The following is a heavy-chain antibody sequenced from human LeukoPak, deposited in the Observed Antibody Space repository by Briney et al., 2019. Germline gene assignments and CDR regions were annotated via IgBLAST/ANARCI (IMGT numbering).Heavy chain of an antibody. CDR3: ARDQIAAASY. D-gene: IGHD6-13*01. CDR1: GFTFRSFS. J-gene: IGHJ4*02. V-gene: IGHV3-48*04. Sequence: GGSLRLSCAASGFTFRSFSMNWVRQAPGKGLEWVSYIRNDGKSIYYADSVKGRFTISRDNAKDSLYLQMNSLRAEDTAVYYCARDQIAAASYWGQGTLVTVSS. CDR2: IRNDGKSI.